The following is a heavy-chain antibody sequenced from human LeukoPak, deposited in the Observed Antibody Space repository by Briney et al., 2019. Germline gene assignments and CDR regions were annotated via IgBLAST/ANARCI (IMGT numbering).Heavy chain of an antibody. D-gene: IGHD2-15*01. Sequence: SETLSLTCTVSGGSISSYYWSWLRQPPGKGLEWIGYIYYSGSTNYNPSLKSRVTISVDTSKNQFSLKLSSVTAADTAVYYCARGYCSGGSCYSWFDPWGQGTLVTVSS. CDR1: GGSISSYY. V-gene: IGHV4-59*01. CDR3: ARGYCSGGSCYSWFDP. J-gene: IGHJ5*02. CDR2: IYYSGST.